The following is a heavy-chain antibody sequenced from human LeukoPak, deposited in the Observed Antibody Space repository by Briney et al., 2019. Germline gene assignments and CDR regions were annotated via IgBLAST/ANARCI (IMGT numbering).Heavy chain of an antibody. V-gene: IGHV3-30-3*01. D-gene: IGHD4-17*01. CDR2: ISYDGSNK. CDR3: ARGADRRGSDYLRNGYFDY. CDR1: GFTFSSYA. Sequence: GGSLRLSCAASGFTFSSYAMHWVRQAPGKGLEWVAVISYDGSNKYYADSVKGRFTISRDNSKNTLYLQMNSLRAEDTAVYYCARGADRRGSDYLRNGYFDYWGQGTLVTVSS. J-gene: IGHJ4*02.